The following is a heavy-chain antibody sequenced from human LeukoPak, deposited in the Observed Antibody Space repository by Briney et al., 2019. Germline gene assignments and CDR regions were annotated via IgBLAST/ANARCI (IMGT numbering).Heavy chain of an antibody. V-gene: IGHV4-30-2*01. CDR3: ARDQGNWFDP. CDR2: IYHSGST. J-gene: IGHJ5*02. Sequence: SETLSLTCTVSGGSISSGGYYWSWIRQPPGKGLEWIGYIYHSGSTYYNPSLKSRVTISADRSKNQFSLKPSSVTAADTAVYYCARDQGNWFDPWGQGTLVTVSS. CDR1: GGSISSGGYY.